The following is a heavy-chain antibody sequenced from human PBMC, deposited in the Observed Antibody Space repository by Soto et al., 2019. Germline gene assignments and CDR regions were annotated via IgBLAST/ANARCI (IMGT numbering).Heavy chain of an antibody. Sequence: ASVKVSCKASGYTFTGQYIHWVRQAPGQGLEWMGWINPNSGGTNYAQKFQGWVTMTRDTSISTAYMELSRLRSDDTAVYYCARGSCSRTSCHFDYWGQGTLVTVSS. CDR1: GYTFTGQY. D-gene: IGHD2-2*01. V-gene: IGHV1-2*04. J-gene: IGHJ4*02. CDR3: ARGSCSRTSCHFDY. CDR2: INPNSGGT.